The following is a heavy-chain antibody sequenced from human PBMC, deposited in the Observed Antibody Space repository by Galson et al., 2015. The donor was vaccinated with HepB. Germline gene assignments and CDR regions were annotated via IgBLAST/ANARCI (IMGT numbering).Heavy chain of an antibody. CDR2: MSNDGITK. D-gene: IGHD3-10*01. CDR3: AREGFNDDYRGLDV. Sequence: SLRLSCAASAFTFRNYAIHWVRQAPGKGLEWVALMSNDGITKYYADSLKGRFTISRDYSKNTLYLQMNSLRAEDTAVCYCAREGFNDDYRGLDVWGQGTTVTVTS. V-gene: IGHV3-30*14. J-gene: IGHJ6*02. CDR1: AFTFRNYA.